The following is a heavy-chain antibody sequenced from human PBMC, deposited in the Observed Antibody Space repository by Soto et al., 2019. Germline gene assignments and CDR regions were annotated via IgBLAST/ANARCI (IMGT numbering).Heavy chain of an antibody. Sequence: SETLSLTCTVSGGSVSSGNYYWSWIRQPPVKGLEWIGYIFHTGTTNYNPSLKSRVTISLDTSMNQFSLKLSSVTPADTAVYYCTRAPVSGSYCFDFWGQGTPVTVSS. CDR3: TRAPVSGSYCFDF. CDR1: GGSVSSGNYY. J-gene: IGHJ4*02. V-gene: IGHV4-61*01. CDR2: IFHTGTT. D-gene: IGHD1-26*01.